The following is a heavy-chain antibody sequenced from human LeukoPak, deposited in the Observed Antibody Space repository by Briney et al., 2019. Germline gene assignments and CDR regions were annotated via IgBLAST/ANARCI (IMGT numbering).Heavy chain of an antibody. V-gene: IGHV1-18*01. J-gene: IGHJ5*02. CDR3: ARGGGVYATIWGENWFDP. CDR1: GYTFTSYG. Sequence: ASVKVSCKASGYTFTSYGISWVRQAPGQGLEWMGWISAYNGNTNYAQKFQGRVTITADKSTSTAYMELSSLRSEDTAVYYCARGGGVYATIWGENWFDPWGQGTLVTVSS. D-gene: IGHD5-12*01. CDR2: ISAYNGNT.